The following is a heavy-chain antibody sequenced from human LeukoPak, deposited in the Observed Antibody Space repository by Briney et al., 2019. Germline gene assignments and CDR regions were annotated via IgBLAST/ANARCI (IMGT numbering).Heavy chain of an antibody. Sequence: PGRSLRLSCAASGFTFSSYAMHWVRQAPGKGLAWVAVISYDGSNKYYADSVKGRFTISRDNSKNTLYLQMNSLRAEDTAVYYCARDPGGLRGYSYGYFDYWGQGTLVTVSS. CDR1: GFTFSSYA. D-gene: IGHD5-18*01. J-gene: IGHJ4*02. V-gene: IGHV3-30*01. CDR2: ISYDGSNK. CDR3: ARDPGGLRGYSYGYFDY.